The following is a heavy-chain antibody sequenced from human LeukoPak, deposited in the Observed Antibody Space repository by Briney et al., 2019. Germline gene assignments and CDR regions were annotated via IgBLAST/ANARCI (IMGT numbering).Heavy chain of an antibody. CDR1: GFTVSSNY. J-gene: IGHJ6*03. Sequence: PGGSLRLSCAASGFTVSSNYMSWVRQAPGKGLEWVSVIYSGGSTYYADSVKGRFTISRDNSKHTLYLQMNSLRAEDTAVYYCARVDVGGYCSGGSCYPGDGYYYYMDVWGKGTTVTVSS. CDR3: ARVDVGGYCSGGSCYPGDGYYYYMDV. V-gene: IGHV3-53*01. CDR2: IYSGGST. D-gene: IGHD2-15*01.